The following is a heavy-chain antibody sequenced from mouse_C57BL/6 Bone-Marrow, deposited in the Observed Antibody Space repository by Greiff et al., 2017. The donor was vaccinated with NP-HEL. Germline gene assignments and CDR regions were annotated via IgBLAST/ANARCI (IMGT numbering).Heavy chain of an antibody. D-gene: IGHD2-4*01. CDR1: GYTFTNYW. J-gene: IGHJ4*01. V-gene: IGHV1-63*01. Sequence: VQLVESGAELVRPGTSVKMSCKASGYTFTNYWIGWAKQRPGHGLEWIGDIYPGGGYTNYNEKFKGKATLTADKSSSTAYMQFSSLTSEDSAIYYCARRGYDYGFPYAMDYWGQGTSVTVSS. CDR2: IYPGGGYT. CDR3: ARRGYDYGFPYAMDY.